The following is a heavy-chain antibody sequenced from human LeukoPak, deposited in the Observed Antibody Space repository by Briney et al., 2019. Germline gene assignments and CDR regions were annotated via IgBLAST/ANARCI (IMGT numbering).Heavy chain of an antibody. CDR1: GFTFSSYW. V-gene: IGHV3-74*01. Sequence: PGGSLRLSCAASGFTFSSYWMHWVRQVPGKGLVWVSRINGDGRSTSYADSVKGRFTISRDNAKNTLYLQMNSLRAEDTAVYYCTHLGWFDPWGQGTLVTVSS. J-gene: IGHJ5*02. CDR2: INGDGRST. CDR3: THLGWFDP.